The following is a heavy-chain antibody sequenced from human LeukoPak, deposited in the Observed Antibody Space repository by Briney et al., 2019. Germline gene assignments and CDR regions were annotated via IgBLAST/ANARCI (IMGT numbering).Heavy chain of an antibody. D-gene: IGHD2-21*01. Sequence: GGSLRLSCAAFGFTFSRYAMHWVRQAPGKGLEWVAFIRFDAANEYYADSVRGRFTISRDNSKDTLYLQMNSLRPEDTAMYYCAKDLGEGHYYYMDVWGKGTTVTISS. CDR2: IRFDAANE. J-gene: IGHJ6*03. CDR3: AKDLGEGHYYYMDV. V-gene: IGHV3-30*02. CDR1: GFTFSRYA.